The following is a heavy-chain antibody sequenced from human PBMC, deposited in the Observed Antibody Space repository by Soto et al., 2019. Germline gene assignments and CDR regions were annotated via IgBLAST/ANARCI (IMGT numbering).Heavy chain of an antibody. CDR1: GFTFSGAW. J-gene: IGHJ4*02. Sequence: EVQLVESGGGLVKPGGSLRLSCVVSGFTFSGAWMNWVRQAPGKGLEWLGRIKTRSDGERTDYAAPVKGRFIVSRDDSKNTTYLQMNSLKTEDTAVYYCTTDPLYWGQGTQVTVSS. CDR2: IKTRSDGERT. V-gene: IGHV3-15*01. CDR3: TTDPLY.